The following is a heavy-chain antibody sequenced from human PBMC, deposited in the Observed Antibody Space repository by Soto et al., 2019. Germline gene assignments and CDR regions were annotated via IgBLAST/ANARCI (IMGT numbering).Heavy chain of an antibody. CDR3: AREGYDSSGYPLGY. CDR1: GYTFTGNA. CDR2: INTGNGNT. V-gene: IGHV1-3*04. D-gene: IGHD3-22*01. J-gene: IGHJ4*02. Sequence: ASVQVSCKASGYTFTGNAMHWVRQAPGQRLEWMGWINTGNGNTKYSQKFQGRVTITRDTSATTTYMELSSLRSEDTAVYYCAREGYDSSGYPLGYWGQGTLVTVSS.